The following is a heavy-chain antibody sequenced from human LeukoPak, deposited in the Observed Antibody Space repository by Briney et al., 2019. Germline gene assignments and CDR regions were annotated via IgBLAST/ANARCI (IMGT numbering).Heavy chain of an antibody. J-gene: IGHJ6*03. Sequence: ASVKVSCKASGGTFSSHAIAWVRQAPGQGPEWMGGIIPISGTANYAQKFQGRVTITTDESTNTAYMELNSLTSDDTAVYYCARGPQYQLLKAPGYYYMDVWGEGTTVTVSS. D-gene: IGHD2-2*01. CDR1: GGTFSSHA. CDR3: ARGPQYQLLKAPGYYYMDV. V-gene: IGHV1-69*05. CDR2: IIPISGTA.